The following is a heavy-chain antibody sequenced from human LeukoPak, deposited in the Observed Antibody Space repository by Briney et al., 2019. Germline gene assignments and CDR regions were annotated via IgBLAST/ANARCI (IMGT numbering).Heavy chain of an antibody. CDR1: GFTFSSYS. CDR2: ISSSSSYI. Sequence: GGSLRLSCAASGFTFSSYSMNWVRQAPGKGLEWVSSISSSSSYIYYADSVKGRFTISRDNAKNSLYLQMNSLRAEDTAVYYCASTPPPRITMVRGVISYFDYWGQGTLVTVSS. D-gene: IGHD3-10*01. V-gene: IGHV3-21*01. CDR3: ASTPPPRITMVRGVISYFDY. J-gene: IGHJ4*02.